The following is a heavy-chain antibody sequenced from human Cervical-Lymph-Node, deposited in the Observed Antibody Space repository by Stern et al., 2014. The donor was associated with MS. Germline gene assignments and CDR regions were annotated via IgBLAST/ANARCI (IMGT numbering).Heavy chain of an antibody. J-gene: IGHJ4*02. Sequence: EVQLLEPGGGLVQPGGSLRLSCAASGFTFSSYAMSWGRQAPGKGLEWVSAISGSGGSTYYADSVKCRLTISRAHSKNTLDLQMNSLRAEDTAVYYCAKSTVTSLSDYWGQGTLVTVSS. CDR1: GFTFSSYA. V-gene: IGHV3-23*01. CDR2: ISGSGGST. D-gene: IGHD4-17*01. CDR3: AKSTVTSLSDY.